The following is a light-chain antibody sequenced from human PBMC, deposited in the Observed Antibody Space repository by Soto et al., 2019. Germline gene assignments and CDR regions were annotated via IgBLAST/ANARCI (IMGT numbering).Light chain of an antibody. CDR2: AAS. CDR1: QVMRNA. CDR3: QQYRDSPET. Sequence: AIQMTQSPSSLSASVVDRVTLTCLGSQVMRNALGWLQQKPGKDHKRLIYAASTLQSGVPSRCSGSGSGTGFTLTITRLEPEECAVYDFQQYRDSPETCGQGTKV. J-gene: IGKJ1*01. V-gene: IGKV1-6*01.